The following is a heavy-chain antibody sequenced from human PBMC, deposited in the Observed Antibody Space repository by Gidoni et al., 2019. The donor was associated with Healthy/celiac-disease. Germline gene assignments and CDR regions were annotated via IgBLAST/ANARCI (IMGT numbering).Heavy chain of an antibody. Sequence: QVQLVQSGAEVKKPGASVKVSCKASGYTFTSYAMHWVRQAPGQRLEWMGWINAGNGNTKYSQKFQGRVTITRDTSASTAYMELSSLRSEDTAVYYCARDTAYYDILTGLWISHAGYFDYWGQGTLVTVSS. CDR3: ARDTAYYDILTGLWISHAGYFDY. CDR1: GYTFTSYA. V-gene: IGHV1-3*01. CDR2: INAGNGNT. J-gene: IGHJ4*02. D-gene: IGHD3-9*01.